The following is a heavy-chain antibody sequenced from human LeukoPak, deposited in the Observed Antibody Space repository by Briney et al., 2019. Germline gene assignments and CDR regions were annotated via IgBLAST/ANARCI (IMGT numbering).Heavy chain of an antibody. CDR1: GFIFNTYA. CDR2: ISRDGGST. D-gene: IGHD2-15*01. J-gene: IGHJ4*02. Sequence: GGSLRLSCAASGFIFNTYAMSWVRRAPGKGLEWVSAISRDGGSTWYADSVEGRFIISRDNSKNTLYLLLNSVRAEDTATYYCAKDHSSCRGASCLLHQDWGQGTLVTVSS. V-gene: IGHV3-23*01. CDR3: AKDHSSCRGASCLLHQD.